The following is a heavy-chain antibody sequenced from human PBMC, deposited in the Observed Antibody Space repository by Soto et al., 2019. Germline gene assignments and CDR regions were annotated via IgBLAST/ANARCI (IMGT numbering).Heavy chain of an antibody. D-gene: IGHD7-27*01. CDR1: GFTFSNAW. J-gene: IGHJ4*02. V-gene: IGHV3-15*01. Sequence: GGSLRLSCAASGFTFSNAWMSWVRQAPGKGLEWVGRIKSKTDGGTTDYAAPVKGRFTISRDDSKNTLYLQMNSLKTEDTAVYYCTTALNWGSTFDYWGQGTLVTVSS. CDR2: IKSKTDGGTT. CDR3: TTALNWGSTFDY.